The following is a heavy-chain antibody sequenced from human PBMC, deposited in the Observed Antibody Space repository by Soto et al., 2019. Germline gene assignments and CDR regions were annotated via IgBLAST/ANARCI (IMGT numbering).Heavy chain of an antibody. V-gene: IGHV2-5*02. CDR2: IYWDDDK. J-gene: IGHJ5*02. Sequence: QITLKESGPTLVKPTQPLTLTCTFSGFSLSTSGVGVGWIRQPPGKALEWLALIYWDDDKRDSPSLKSRLTITKDTAKNHVDLTMTDMDPVDTATYYCAHRAGGSDGQTCFDPWGQGTLVTVSS. CDR1: GFSLSTSGVG. CDR3: AHRAGGSDGQTCFDP. D-gene: IGHD1-26*01.